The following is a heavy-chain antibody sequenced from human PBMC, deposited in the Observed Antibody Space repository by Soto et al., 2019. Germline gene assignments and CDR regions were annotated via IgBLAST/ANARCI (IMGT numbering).Heavy chain of an antibody. Sequence: ASVKVSCKASGYTFTIYAMHWVLQAPGQRLEWMGWINAGNGNTKYSQKFQGRVTITRDTSASTAYMELSSLRSEDTAVYYCAMRWFGPTLDAFDIWGKGKMVTVSS. CDR1: GYTFTIYA. CDR2: INAGNGNT. CDR3: AMRWFGPTLDAFDI. D-gene: IGHD3-10*01. J-gene: IGHJ3*02. V-gene: IGHV1-3*01.